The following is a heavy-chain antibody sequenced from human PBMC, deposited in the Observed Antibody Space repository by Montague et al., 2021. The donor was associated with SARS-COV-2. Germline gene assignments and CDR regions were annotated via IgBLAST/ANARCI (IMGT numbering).Heavy chain of an antibody. V-gene: IGHV4-39*01. CDR2: IFYSGST. Sequence: SETLSLTCTVSGGSISSSSYYWGWIRQPPGKGLEWMGSIFYSGSTYYNPSLKSRVTISVDTSKNQFSLKLSSVTAADTAVYYCASVVRAEVYYCDYWGQGTLVTVSS. D-gene: IGHD3-10*01. CDR1: GGSISSSSYY. J-gene: IGHJ4*02. CDR3: ASVVRAEVYYCDY.